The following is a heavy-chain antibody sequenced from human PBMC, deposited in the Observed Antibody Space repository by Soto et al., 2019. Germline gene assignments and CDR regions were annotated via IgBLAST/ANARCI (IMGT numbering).Heavy chain of an antibody. CDR3: ARDKPLGHMGTPPRYYYYGMDV. V-gene: IGHV3-30-3*01. CDR2: ISYDGSNK. Sequence: GGSLRLSCAASGFTFSSYAMHWVRQAPGKGLEWVAVISYDGSNKYYADSVKGQFTISRDNSKNTLYLQMNSLRAEDTAVYYCARDKPLGHMGTPPRYYYYGMDVWGQGTTVTVSS. CDR1: GFTFSSYA. D-gene: IGHD2-21*01. J-gene: IGHJ6*02.